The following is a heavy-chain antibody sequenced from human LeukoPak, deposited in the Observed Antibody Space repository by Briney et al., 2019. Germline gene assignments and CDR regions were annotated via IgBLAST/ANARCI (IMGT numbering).Heavy chain of an antibody. Sequence: SETLSLTCTVSGGSISRYYWSWIRQPPGKGLEWFGYISDSGTTNYNPSLKSRVTISVDTSKNQFTLKLSSVTAADTAVYYCARGYRWAARPWAYWGQGTLVTVSS. D-gene: IGHD6-6*01. CDR2: ISDSGTT. CDR1: GGSISRYY. V-gene: IGHV4-59*12. CDR3: ARGYRWAARPWAY. J-gene: IGHJ4*02.